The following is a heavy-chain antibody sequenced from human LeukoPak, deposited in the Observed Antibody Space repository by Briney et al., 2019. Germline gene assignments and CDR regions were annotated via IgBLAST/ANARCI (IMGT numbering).Heavy chain of an antibody. CDR3: ARGDILTGYFREFGFFDY. CDR2: INHSGST. V-gene: IGHV4-34*01. Sequence: SETLSLTCAVYGGSFSGYYWSWIRQPPGKGLEWIGEINHSGSTNYNPPLKSRVTISVDTSKNQFSLKLSSVTAADTAVYYCARGDILTGYFREFGFFDYWGQGTLVTVSS. J-gene: IGHJ4*02. D-gene: IGHD3-9*01. CDR1: GGSFSGYY.